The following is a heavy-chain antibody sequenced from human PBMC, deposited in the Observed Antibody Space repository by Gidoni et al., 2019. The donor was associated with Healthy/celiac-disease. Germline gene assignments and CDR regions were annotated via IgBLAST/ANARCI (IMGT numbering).Heavy chain of an antibody. J-gene: IGHJ6*02. D-gene: IGHD1-7*01. V-gene: IGHV4-31*03. CDR3: ARDPLPTGTTSGMDV. Sequence: QVQLQESGHGLVKPSQTLSLTCTVPGGSIRSGGYYRSWIRQHPGKGLAWIGYIYYSGSTYYNPSLKSRVTISVDTSKNQFSLKLSSVTAADTAVYYCARDPLPTGTTSGMDVWGQGTTVTVSS. CDR2: IYYSGST. CDR1: GGSIRSGGYY.